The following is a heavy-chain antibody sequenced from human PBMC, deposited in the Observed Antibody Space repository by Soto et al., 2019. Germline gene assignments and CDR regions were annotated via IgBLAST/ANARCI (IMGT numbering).Heavy chain of an antibody. Sequence: QVQLVQSGAEVKKPGSSVKVSCKASGGTFSNYTINWVRQAPGQGLEWMGRIIPILNVANYAQKFQGRVTITADKSTNTAYMELSSLRSEDTAVYYCATVVEVLDYYYYYSMDVWGKGTTVTVSS. CDR3: ATVVEVLDYYYYYSMDV. CDR1: GGTFSNYT. V-gene: IGHV1-69*02. J-gene: IGHJ6*03. D-gene: IGHD1-26*01. CDR2: IIPILNVA.